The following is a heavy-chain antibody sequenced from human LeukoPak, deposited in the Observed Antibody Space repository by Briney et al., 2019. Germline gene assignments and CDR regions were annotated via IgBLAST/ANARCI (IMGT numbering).Heavy chain of an antibody. CDR2: IYYSGST. D-gene: IGHD3-22*01. J-gene: IGHJ4*02. Sequence: PSETLSLTCTVSGGSISSSSYYWGWIRQPPGKGLEWIGSIYYSGSTYYNPSLKSRVTISVDTSKNQLSLKLSSVTAADTAVYYCARVTYYYDSSGPDYWGQGTLVTVSS. CDR3: ARVTYYYDSSGPDY. V-gene: IGHV4-39*07. CDR1: GGSISSSSYY.